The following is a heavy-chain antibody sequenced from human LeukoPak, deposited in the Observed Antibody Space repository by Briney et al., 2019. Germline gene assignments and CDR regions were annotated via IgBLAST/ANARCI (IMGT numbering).Heavy chain of an antibody. D-gene: IGHD3-10*01. CDR2: ISSSSSYT. CDR3: ASDSGRFDVFDI. J-gene: IGHJ3*02. Sequence: PGGSLRLSCAASGFTFSDYDMSWIRQAPGKGLEWLSYISSSSSYTNYADSVKGRFTISRDNSKNTLYLQMNSLRAEDTAVYYCASDSGRFDVFDIWGQGTMVTVSS. CDR1: GFTFSDYD. V-gene: IGHV3-11*05.